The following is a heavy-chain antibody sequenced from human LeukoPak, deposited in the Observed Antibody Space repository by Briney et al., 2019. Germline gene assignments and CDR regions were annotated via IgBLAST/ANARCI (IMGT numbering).Heavy chain of an antibody. J-gene: IGHJ6*02. CDR3: ARNYYDFCSGYYTDYYYGMDV. CDR2: IYYSGST. Sequence: PSETLSLTCTVSGGSISSYYWSWIRQPPGKGLEWIGYIYYSGSTNYNPSLKSRVTISVDTSKNQFSLKLSSVTAADTAVYYCARNYYDFCSGYYTDYYYGMDVWGQGTTVTVSS. D-gene: IGHD3-3*01. CDR1: GGSISSYY. V-gene: IGHV4-59*01.